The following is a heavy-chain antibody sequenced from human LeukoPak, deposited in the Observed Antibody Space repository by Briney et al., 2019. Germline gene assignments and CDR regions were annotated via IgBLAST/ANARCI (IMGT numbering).Heavy chain of an antibody. V-gene: IGHV3-23*01. CDR2: ISDSGGRT. CDR3: AKRSDYGGDWKYFDY. D-gene: IGHD4-23*01. Sequence: HSGGSLRLSCAASGFTFTSYGMSWVRQAPGKGLDWVSAISDSGGRTYYADTVKGRFTISRDNSKNTLYLQMNSLRAEDTAVYYCAKRSDYGGDWKYFDYWGQGTPVTVSS. CDR1: GFTFTSYG. J-gene: IGHJ4*02.